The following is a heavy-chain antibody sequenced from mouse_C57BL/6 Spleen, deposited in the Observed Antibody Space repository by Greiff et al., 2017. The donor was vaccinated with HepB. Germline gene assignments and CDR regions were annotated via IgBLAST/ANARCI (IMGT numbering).Heavy chain of an antibody. CDR2: IYPGDGDT. Sequence: VKVVESGPELVKPGASVKISCKASGYAFSSSWMNWVKQRPGKGLEWIGRIYPGDGDTNYNGKFKGKATLTADKSSSTAYMQLSSLTSEDSAVYFGARQLRLRAMDYWGQGTSVTVSS. J-gene: IGHJ4*01. V-gene: IGHV1-82*01. D-gene: IGHD3-2*02. CDR1: GYAFSSSW. CDR3: ARQLRLRAMDY.